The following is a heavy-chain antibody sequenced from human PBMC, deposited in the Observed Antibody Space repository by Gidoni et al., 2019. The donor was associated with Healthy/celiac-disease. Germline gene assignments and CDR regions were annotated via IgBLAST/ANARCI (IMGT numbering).Heavy chain of an antibody. CDR1: GFTFSSYS. Sequence: EVQLVESGGGLVKPGGSLRLSCAASGFTFSSYSMHCVSQAPGKGLEWVSSISSSSSYIYYAASVKGRFTISRDNAKNSLYLQMNSLRAEDTAVYYCARAPPAYDFWSGPIPYYYGMDVWGQGTTVTVSS. CDR3: ARAPPAYDFWSGPIPYYYGMDV. J-gene: IGHJ6*02. D-gene: IGHD3-3*01. V-gene: IGHV3-21*01. CDR2: ISSSSSYI.